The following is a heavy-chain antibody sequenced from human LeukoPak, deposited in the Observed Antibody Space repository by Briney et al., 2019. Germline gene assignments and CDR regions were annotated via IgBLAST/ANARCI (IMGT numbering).Heavy chain of an antibody. D-gene: IGHD3-22*01. CDR1: GYTFTGYY. CDR3: ARDLPGYYYDSSGYPHPIAFDI. CDR2: ISPNSGGT. V-gene: IGHV1-2*02. Sequence: ASVKVSCKASGYTFTGYYMHWVRQAPGQGLEWMGWISPNSGGTNYAQKFQGGVTMTRDTSISTAYMELSRLRSDDTAVYYCARDLPGYYYDSSGYPHPIAFDIWGQGTMVTVSS. J-gene: IGHJ3*02.